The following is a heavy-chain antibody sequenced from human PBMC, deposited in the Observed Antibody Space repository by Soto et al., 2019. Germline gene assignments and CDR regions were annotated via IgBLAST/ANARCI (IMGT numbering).Heavy chain of an antibody. D-gene: IGHD3-22*01. J-gene: IGHJ6*02. CDR1: GFTFSTYS. Sequence: EVQLVESGGGLVKPGGSLRLSCAASGFTFSTYSMNWVRQAPGKGLEWVSFISSSSSYIYYADSVKGRFTISRDNAKNSLSMQMKSLRAEDKAVEYCARFVYDYDPYYYYGMDVWGQGTTVTVSS. CDR2: ISSSSSYI. V-gene: IGHV3-21*01. CDR3: ARFVYDYDPYYYYGMDV.